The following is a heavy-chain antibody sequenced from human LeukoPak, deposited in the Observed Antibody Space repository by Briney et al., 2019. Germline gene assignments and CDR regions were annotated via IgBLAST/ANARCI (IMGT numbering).Heavy chain of an antibody. Sequence: PSQTLSLTCTVSGGSISSGGYYWSWIRQHPEKGLEWIGYIYYSGSTYYNPSLKSRVTISVDTPKNQFSLKLSSVTAADTAVYYCARGPTYDILTGYSYYFDYWGQGTLVTVSS. D-gene: IGHD3-9*01. CDR1: GGSISSGGYY. CDR2: IYYSGST. V-gene: IGHV4-31*03. J-gene: IGHJ4*02. CDR3: ARGPTYDILTGYSYYFDY.